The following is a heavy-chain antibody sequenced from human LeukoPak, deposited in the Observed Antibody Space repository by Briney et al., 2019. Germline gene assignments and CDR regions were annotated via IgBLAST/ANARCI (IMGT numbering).Heavy chain of an antibody. CDR2: ITGSGDST. D-gene: IGHD3-9*01. V-gene: IGHV3-23*01. Sequence: GASLRLSCAASGFIFRNYAMSWVRQAPGKGLEWVSAITGSGDSTYYADSVKGRFTISRDNSKNTLYVEMNTLGAEDTAVYYCAKWGDYDILTGYYGSDFWGQGTLVTVSS. J-gene: IGHJ4*02. CDR3: AKWGDYDILTGYYGSDF. CDR1: GFIFRNYA.